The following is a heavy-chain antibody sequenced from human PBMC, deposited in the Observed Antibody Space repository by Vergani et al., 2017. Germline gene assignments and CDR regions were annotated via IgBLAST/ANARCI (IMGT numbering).Heavy chain of an antibody. CDR2: ISYDGSNK. D-gene: IGHD3-3*01. J-gene: IGHJ6*03. CDR3: ARGVGLPWRRDPTHYYYYMDV. Sequence: QVQLVESGGGVVQPGRSLRLSCAASGFTFSSYGMHWVRQAPGKGLEWVAVISYDGSNKYYADSVKGRFTISRDNSKNTLYLQMNSLRAEDTAVYYCARGVGLPWRRDPTHYYYYMDVWGKGTTVTVSS. V-gene: IGHV3-30*03. CDR1: GFTFSSYG.